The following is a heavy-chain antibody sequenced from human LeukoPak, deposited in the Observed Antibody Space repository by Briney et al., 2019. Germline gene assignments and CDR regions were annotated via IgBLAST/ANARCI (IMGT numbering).Heavy chain of an antibody. CDR1: GGSVSSGNYY. V-gene: IGHV4-61*01. Sequence: SETLSLTCTVSGGSVSSGNYYWSWIRQPPGKGLEWIGFMSNSGHTDSNASLKSRVTISVDTSKNQFSLKLKSVTAADTAVYYCARVSVAGTGPDYWGQGTLVTVSS. J-gene: IGHJ4*02. CDR3: ARVSVAGTGPDY. D-gene: IGHD6-13*01. CDR2: MSNSGHT.